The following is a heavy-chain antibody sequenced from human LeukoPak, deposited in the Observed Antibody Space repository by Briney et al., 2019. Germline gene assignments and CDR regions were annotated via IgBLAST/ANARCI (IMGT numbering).Heavy chain of an antibody. J-gene: IGHJ4*02. CDR2: IYHSGST. Sequence: PSETLSLTCAVSGYSISSGYYWGWTRQPPGKGLEWIGSIYHSGSTYYNPSLKSRVTISVDTSKNQFSLKLSSVTAADTAVYYCARQYYDFWSGYLHYFDYWGQGTLVTVSS. V-gene: IGHV4-38-2*01. CDR1: GYSISSGYY. D-gene: IGHD3-3*01. CDR3: ARQYYDFWSGYLHYFDY.